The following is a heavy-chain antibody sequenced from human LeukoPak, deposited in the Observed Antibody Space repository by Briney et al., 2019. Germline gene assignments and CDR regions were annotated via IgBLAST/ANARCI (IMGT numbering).Heavy chain of an antibody. J-gene: IGHJ6*03. D-gene: IGHD2-8*01. V-gene: IGHV3-74*01. CDR3: ARDALLYCTNGVCYTGYYYYYMDV. Sequence: GGSLRLSCAASGFTFSSYWMHWVRQAPGKGLVWVSRINSDGSSTSYADSVKGRFTISRDNAKNTLYLQMNSLRAEDTAVYYCARDALLYCTNGVCYTGYYYYYMDVWGKGTTVTVSS. CDR2: INSDGSST. CDR1: GFTFSSYW.